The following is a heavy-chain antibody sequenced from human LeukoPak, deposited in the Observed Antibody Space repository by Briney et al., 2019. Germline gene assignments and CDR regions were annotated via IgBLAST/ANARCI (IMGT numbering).Heavy chain of an antibody. J-gene: IGHJ5*02. CDR1: GYTFTSYG. Sequence: ASVRVSCKASGYTFTSYGISWVRQAPGQGLEWMGWISAYNGNTNYAQKLQGRVTMTTDTSTSTAYMELRSLRSDDTAVYYCARSFPITMVRGVISGLDPWGQGTLVTVSS. V-gene: IGHV1-18*01. D-gene: IGHD3-10*01. CDR3: ARSFPITMVRGVISGLDP. CDR2: ISAYNGNT.